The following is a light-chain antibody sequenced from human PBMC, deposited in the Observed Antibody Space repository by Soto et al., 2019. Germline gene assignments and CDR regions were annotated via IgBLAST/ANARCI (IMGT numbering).Light chain of an antibody. CDR3: QQRSDWPT. CDR2: DAS. CDR1: QSVSSY. Sequence: EIVLTQSPATLSLSPGERATLSCRASQSVSSYLAWYQHKPGQAPRLLIYDASNRATGIPARFSGSGSGTDFTLTISSLEPEDLAVYYCQQRSDWPTFGPGTKVDIK. J-gene: IGKJ3*01. V-gene: IGKV3-11*01.